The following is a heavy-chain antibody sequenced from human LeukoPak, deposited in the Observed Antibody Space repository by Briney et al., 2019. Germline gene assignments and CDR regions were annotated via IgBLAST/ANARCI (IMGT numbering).Heavy chain of an antibody. J-gene: IGHJ4*02. Sequence: SVKVSCKASGGTFSSYAISWVRQAPGQGLEWMGGIIPIFGTANYAQKLQGRVTITADESTSTAYMELSSLRSEDTAVYYCAREGGNWNDPPPSYFDYWGQGTLVTVSS. D-gene: IGHD1-1*01. CDR3: AREGGNWNDPPPSYFDY. CDR1: GGTFSSYA. V-gene: IGHV1-69*01. CDR2: IIPIFGTA.